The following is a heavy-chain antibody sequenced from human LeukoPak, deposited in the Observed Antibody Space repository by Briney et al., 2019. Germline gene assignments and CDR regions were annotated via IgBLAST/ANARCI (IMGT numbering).Heavy chain of an antibody. CDR3: ARPNYYGSGFQY. D-gene: IGHD3-10*01. Sequence: PGGSLRLFCAASGFTFSSYWMSWVRQAPGKGLEWVSAISGSGGSTYYADSVKGRFTISRDNSKNTLYLQMNSLRAEDTAVYYCARPNYYGSGFQYWGQGTLVTVSS. CDR1: GFTFSSYW. V-gene: IGHV3-23*01. CDR2: ISGSGGST. J-gene: IGHJ4*02.